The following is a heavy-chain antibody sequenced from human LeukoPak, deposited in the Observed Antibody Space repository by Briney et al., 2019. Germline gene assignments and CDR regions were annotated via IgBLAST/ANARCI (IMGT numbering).Heavy chain of an antibody. J-gene: IGHJ5*02. V-gene: IGHV3-7*01. CDR1: GFTFSNAW. D-gene: IGHD1-26*01. CDR3: ARNSGSFP. CDR2: IKQDGSEK. Sequence: GGSLRLSCAASGFTFSNAWMSWVRQAPGKGLEWVANIKQDGSEKNYVDSVKGRFTISRDNAKNSLYLQMNSLRAEDTAVYYCARNSGSFPWGQGTLVTVSS.